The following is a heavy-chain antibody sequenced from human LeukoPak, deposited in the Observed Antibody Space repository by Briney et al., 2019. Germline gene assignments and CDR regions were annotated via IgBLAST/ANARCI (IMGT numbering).Heavy chain of an antibody. CDR1: GDTFAAYG. Sequence: ASVKVSCKVSGDTFAAYGFAWVRQAPGQGREWVGWISAFSGSTVYAQNLRGRVTMTTDTSTTTVYMDLSSLRSDDTAVYYCARXXXXSXGKXMVDYWGQGTLVTVSS. D-gene: IGHD2-8*01. J-gene: IGHJ4*02. V-gene: IGHV1-18*01. CDR3: ARXXXXSXGKXMVDY. CDR2: ISAFSGST.